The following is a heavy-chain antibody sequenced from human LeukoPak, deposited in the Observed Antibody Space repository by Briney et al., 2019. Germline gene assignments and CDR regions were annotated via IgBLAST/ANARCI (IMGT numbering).Heavy chain of an antibody. Sequence: GWSLRLSCAASGFTFSSYTMNWVRQAPGKGLEWISCFDLSGTTYYANSVKGRFTISRDNAENSLFLQMNTLRAEDTAVYYCARGAGPYGDYRDYWGQGTLVTVSS. CDR2: FDLSGTT. CDR1: GFTFSSYT. CDR3: ARGAGPYGDYRDY. V-gene: IGHV3-48*01. J-gene: IGHJ4*02. D-gene: IGHD4-17*01.